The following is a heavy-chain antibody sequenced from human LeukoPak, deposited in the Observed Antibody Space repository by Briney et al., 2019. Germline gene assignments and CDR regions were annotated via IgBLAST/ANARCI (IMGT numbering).Heavy chain of an antibody. J-gene: IGHJ4*02. CDR3: AKDSGYDFFVDYFDY. CDR1: GFTFSGYA. D-gene: IGHD5-12*01. CDR2: FSGGGDHT. V-gene: IGHV3-23*01. Sequence: GGSLRLSCAASGFTFSGYAMSWVRQAPGKGLEWVSTFSGGGDHTYYADSVKGRFTISRDKSKNTLHLRMNSLRVEDTAVYYCAKDSGYDFFVDYFDYWGQGTLVTVSS.